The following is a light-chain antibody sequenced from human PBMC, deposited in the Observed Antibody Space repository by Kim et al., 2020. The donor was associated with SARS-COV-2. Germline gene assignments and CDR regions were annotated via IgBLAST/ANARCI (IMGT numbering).Light chain of an antibody. CDR1: QSVSSY. V-gene: IGKV3-11*01. Sequence: LSTGERATLSCRASQSVSSYLAWYQQKPGQAPRLLIYGASNRATGIPARFSGSGSGTDFTLTISSLEPEDFAVYYCQQRSNWPPLTFGGGTKLEI. CDR3: QQRSNWPPLT. CDR2: GAS. J-gene: IGKJ4*01.